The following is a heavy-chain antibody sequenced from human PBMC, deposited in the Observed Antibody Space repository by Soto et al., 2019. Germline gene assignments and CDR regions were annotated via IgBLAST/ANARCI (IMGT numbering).Heavy chain of an antibody. CDR3: ARGLSVTTGWFDP. D-gene: IGHD4-4*01. V-gene: IGHV4-31*02. Sequence: SETLSLTCIVSGGSISSGGYYWSWIRQHSGKGLEWIGYIYYSGSTYYNPSLKSRVTILIDTSKNQFSLKLSSVTAADTAVYYCARGLSVTTGWFDPWGQGTLVTVSS. CDR2: IYYSGST. CDR1: GGSISSGGYY. J-gene: IGHJ5*02.